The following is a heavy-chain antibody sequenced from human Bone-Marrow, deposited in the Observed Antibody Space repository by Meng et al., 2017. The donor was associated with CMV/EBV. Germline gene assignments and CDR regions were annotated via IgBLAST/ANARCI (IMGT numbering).Heavy chain of an antibody. J-gene: IGHJ5*02. Sequence: SETLSLTCTVSGGSISSYYWSWIRQPPGKGLEWIGYTYYSGSTNYNPSLKSRVTISVDTSKNQFSLKLSSVTAADTAVYYCARVGPYYYDSSGFTGNWFDPWGQGTLVTVSS. D-gene: IGHD3-22*01. CDR2: TYYSGST. CDR3: ARVGPYYYDSSGFTGNWFDP. V-gene: IGHV4-59*01. CDR1: GGSISSYY.